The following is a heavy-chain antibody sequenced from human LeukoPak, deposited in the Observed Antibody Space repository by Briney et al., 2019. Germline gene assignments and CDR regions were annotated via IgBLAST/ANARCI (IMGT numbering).Heavy chain of an antibody. Sequence: GGSLRLSCAASGFTFSSCAMSWVRQAPGKGLEWVSGISGSGGCTYYADSVKGRFTISRDNSKNTLYLQMNSLRAEDTAVYYCAKDDDYVWGSYRKEDYFDYWGQGTLVTVSS. CDR2: ISGSGGCT. J-gene: IGHJ4*02. CDR1: GFTFSSCA. D-gene: IGHD3-16*02. V-gene: IGHV3-23*01. CDR3: AKDDDYVWGSYRKEDYFDY.